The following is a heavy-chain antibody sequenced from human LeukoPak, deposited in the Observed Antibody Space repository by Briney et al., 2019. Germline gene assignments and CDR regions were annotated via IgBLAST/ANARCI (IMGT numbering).Heavy chain of an antibody. CDR2: FSPENGEA. CDR3: ATYLSSSSSLFDY. CDR1: GYTLSEVS. V-gene: IGHV1-24*01. D-gene: IGHD6-6*01. J-gene: IGHJ4*02. Sequence: PGASVKVSCKVSGYTLSEVSMHWVRQPPGKGLEWMGGFSPENGEAAYAQKFQGRVTMTEDTSTDTATMDLSSLRSEDTAVYFCATYLSSSSSLFDYWGQGTLITVSS.